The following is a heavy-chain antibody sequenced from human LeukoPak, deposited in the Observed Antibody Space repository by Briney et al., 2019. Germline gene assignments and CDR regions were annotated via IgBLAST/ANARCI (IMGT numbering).Heavy chain of an antibody. D-gene: IGHD2-15*01. CDR2: ISSSSSYT. Sequence: GGSLRLSCAASGFTFSDYYMSWIRQAPGKGLEGVSYISSSSSYTNYADSVKGRFTISRDNAKNSLYLQMNSLRAEDTAVYYCARGDRQGAFDIWGQGTMVTVSS. V-gene: IGHV3-11*05. J-gene: IGHJ3*02. CDR1: GFTFSDYY. CDR3: ARGDRQGAFDI.